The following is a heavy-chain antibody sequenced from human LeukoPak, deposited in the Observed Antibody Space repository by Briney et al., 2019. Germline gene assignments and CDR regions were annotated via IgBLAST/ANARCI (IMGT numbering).Heavy chain of an antibody. Sequence: SSETLSLTCTVSGGSISSGGYYWSWIRQHPGKGLEWIGYIYYSGSTYYNPSLKSRVTISVDTSKNQFSLKLSSVTAADTAVYYCARVLRYFDWLLDYWGQGTLVTVSS. CDR1: GGSISSGGYY. CDR2: IYYSGST. CDR3: ARVLRYFDWLLDY. J-gene: IGHJ4*02. D-gene: IGHD3-9*01. V-gene: IGHV4-31*03.